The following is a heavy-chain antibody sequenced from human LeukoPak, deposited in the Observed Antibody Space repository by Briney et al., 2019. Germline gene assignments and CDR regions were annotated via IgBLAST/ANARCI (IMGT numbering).Heavy chain of an antibody. J-gene: IGHJ4*02. CDR3: ARHEDHRTFDY. D-gene: IGHD1-14*01. V-gene: IGHV4-59*08. Sequence: SETLSLTCTVSGGSISSYYWSWIRQPPGKGLEWIGYIYYSGSTNYNPSLKSRVTISVDTSKNQFSLKLSSVTAADTAVYYRARHEDHRTFDYWGQGTLVTVSS. CDR1: GGSISSYY. CDR2: IYYSGST.